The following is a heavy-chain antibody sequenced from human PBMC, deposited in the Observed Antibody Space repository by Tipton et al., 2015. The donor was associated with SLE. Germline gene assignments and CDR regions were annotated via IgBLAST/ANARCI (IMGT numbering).Heavy chain of an antibody. D-gene: IGHD3-10*01. CDR3: AGVRTAYWFFDL. V-gene: IGHV4-4*09. J-gene: IGHJ2*01. CDR2: IYTSGST. Sequence: GLVKPSETLSLTCTVSGGSISSYYWSWIRQPPGKGLEWIGYIYTSGSTNYNPSLKSRVTISVDTSKNQFSLKLNSVTAADTAVYYCAGVRTAYWFFDLWGRGTLVTVSS. CDR1: GGSISSYY.